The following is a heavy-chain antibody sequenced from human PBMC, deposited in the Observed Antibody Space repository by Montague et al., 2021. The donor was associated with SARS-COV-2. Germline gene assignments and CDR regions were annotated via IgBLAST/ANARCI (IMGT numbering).Heavy chain of an antibody. CDR3: ARTPTRPLSLDS. Sequence: SETLSLTCAVSGGSITGFSWSWVRQPAGKGLEWIGRVTTSGTNNXXPSLRSRVTMSVDTSKNQFSLNLYSVTAADTVIYYCARTPTRPLSLDSWGQGTLVTVSS. CDR2: VTTSGTN. J-gene: IGHJ4*02. D-gene: IGHD6-6*01. CDR1: GGSITGFS. V-gene: IGHV4-4*07.